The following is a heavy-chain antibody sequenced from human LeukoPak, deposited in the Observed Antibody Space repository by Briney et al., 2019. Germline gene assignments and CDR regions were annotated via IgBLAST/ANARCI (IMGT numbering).Heavy chain of an antibody. Sequence: GGSLRLSCAASGFTFSSYGMHWVRQAPGKGLEWVSGINWNGGSTGYADSVKGRFTISRDNAKNSLYLQMNSLRAEDTALYYCAREGPDIVVVPAAPLAYWGQGTLVTVSS. J-gene: IGHJ4*02. CDR1: GFTFSSYG. V-gene: IGHV3-20*04. CDR2: INWNGGST. D-gene: IGHD2-2*01. CDR3: AREGPDIVVVPAAPLAY.